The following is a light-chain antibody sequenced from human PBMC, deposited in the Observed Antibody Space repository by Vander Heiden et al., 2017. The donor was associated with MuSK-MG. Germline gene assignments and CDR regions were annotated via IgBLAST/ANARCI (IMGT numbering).Light chain of an antibody. V-gene: IGKV3-11*01. CDR3: QLRGNWHKLT. CDR2: EAS. Sequence: EIVLPQPPAPLPSPPGERATLSSRASQSVSSYLAWPPPNSCQSPRLLSYEASNRATGIPARFSGSGYATDFTLTISSLEPEDFAVYDCQLRGNWHKLTFGGGTKVEIK. CDR1: QSVSSY. J-gene: IGKJ4*01.